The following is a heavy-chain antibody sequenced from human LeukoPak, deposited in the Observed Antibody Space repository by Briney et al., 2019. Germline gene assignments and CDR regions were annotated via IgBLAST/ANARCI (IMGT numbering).Heavy chain of an antibody. D-gene: IGHD3-22*01. CDR3: ARGKGTMIVDY. V-gene: IGHV3-23*01. CDR1: GFTFSSYA. CDR2: ISGSGGST. Sequence: GGSLRLSCAASGFTFSSYAMSWVRQAPGKGLEWVSAISGSGGSTYYADSVKGRFTISRDNAKNSLYLQMNSLRAEDTAVYYCARGKGTMIVDYWGQGTLVTVSS. J-gene: IGHJ4*02.